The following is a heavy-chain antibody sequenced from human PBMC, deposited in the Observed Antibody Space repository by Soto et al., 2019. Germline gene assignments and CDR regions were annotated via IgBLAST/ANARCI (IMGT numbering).Heavy chain of an antibody. V-gene: IGHV3-30-3*01. D-gene: IGHD5-18*01. CDR3: ARDDRGYSYGAIDY. CDR1: GFTFSSYA. Sequence: QVQLVESGGGGVQPGRSLRRSCAASGFTFSSYAMHWVRQAPGKGLEWVAVISYDGSNKYYADSVKGRFTISRDNSKNTLYLQMNSLRAEDTAVYYCARDDRGYSYGAIDYWGQGTLVTVSS. CDR2: ISYDGSNK. J-gene: IGHJ4*02.